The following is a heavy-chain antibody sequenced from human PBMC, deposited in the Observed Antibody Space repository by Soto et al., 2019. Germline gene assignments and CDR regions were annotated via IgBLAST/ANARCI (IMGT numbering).Heavy chain of an antibody. Sequence: GASVKVSCKASGYTFTSYGISWVRQAPGQGLEWMGWISAYNGNTNYAQKLQGRVTMTTDTSTSTAYMELRSLRSDDTAVYYCARKVGARSLDWFDPWGQGTLVTVSS. CDR2: ISAYNGNT. D-gene: IGHD1-26*01. CDR1: GYTFTSYG. V-gene: IGHV1-18*04. CDR3: ARKVGARSLDWFDP. J-gene: IGHJ5*02.